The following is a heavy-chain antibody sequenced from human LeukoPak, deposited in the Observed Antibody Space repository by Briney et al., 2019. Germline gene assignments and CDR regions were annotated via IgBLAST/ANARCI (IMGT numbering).Heavy chain of an antibody. D-gene: IGHD5-24*01. CDR1: GFTFSAYS. J-gene: IGHJ4*02. CDR3: ARDYKYAFDN. Sequence: GGSLRLSCAASGFTFSAYSMNWVRQAPGKGLEWISYIGISSGNTKYADAVKGRFTISGDKAKNSLYLQMNSLRVEDTAVYYCARDYKYAFDNWGQGTLVTASS. CDR2: IGISSGNT. V-gene: IGHV3-48*01.